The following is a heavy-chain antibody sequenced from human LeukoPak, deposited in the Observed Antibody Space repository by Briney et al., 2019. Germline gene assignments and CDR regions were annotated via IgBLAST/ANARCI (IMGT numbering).Heavy chain of an antibody. V-gene: IGHV4-61*02. J-gene: IGHJ5*02. Sequence: PSETLSLTCTVSGGSISSGSYYWSWIRQPAGKGLEWVGRIYTSGSTNYNPSLKSRVTISVDTSKNQFSLKLSSVTAADTAVYYCARAYCGGDCNWFDPWGQGTLVTVSS. D-gene: IGHD2-21*01. CDR3: ARAYCGGDCNWFDP. CDR2: IYTSGST. CDR1: GGSISSGSYY.